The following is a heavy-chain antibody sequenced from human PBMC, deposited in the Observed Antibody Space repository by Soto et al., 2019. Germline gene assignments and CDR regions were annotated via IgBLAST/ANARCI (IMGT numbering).Heavy chain of an antibody. J-gene: IGHJ1*01. D-gene: IGHD1-20*01. V-gene: IGHV1-46*01. CDR2: INPSDGST. CDR1: GYTFTSYH. CDR3: ARGLTGTTWRFQH. Sequence: QVQLVQSGAEVKKPGASVKVSCKASGYTFTSYHMHWVRQAPGQGLEWMGIINPSDGSTSYAQQFQGRVTMTRDTSTSTVYMELSSLRSEDTAVYYCARGLTGTTWRFQHWGQGSLVTVSS.